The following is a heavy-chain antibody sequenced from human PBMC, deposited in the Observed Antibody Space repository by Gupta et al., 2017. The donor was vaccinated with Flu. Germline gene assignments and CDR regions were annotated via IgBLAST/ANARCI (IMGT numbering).Heavy chain of an antibody. CDR2: IIPIFGTV. CDR3: ARNVLRFHNGVYQYFFMEV. J-gene: IGHJ6*03. V-gene: IGHV1-69*01. D-gene: IGHD3-3*01. Sequence: TWVRQAPGQGLEWMGGIIPIFGTVNYAQKFQGRVTITADESTNTAYMELSSLRSEDTAMYYCARNVLRFHNGVYQYFFMEVWGKGTTVTVSS.